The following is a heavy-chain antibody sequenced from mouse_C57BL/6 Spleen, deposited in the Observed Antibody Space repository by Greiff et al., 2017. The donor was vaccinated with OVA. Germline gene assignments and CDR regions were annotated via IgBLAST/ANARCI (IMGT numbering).Heavy chain of an antibody. CDR1: GFTFSDYY. D-gene: IGHD3-1*01. V-gene: IGHV5-16*01. Sequence: EVKLVESEGGLVQPGSSMKLSCTASGFTFSDYYMAWVRQVPEKGLEWVANINYDGSSTYYLDSLKSRFIISRDNAKNILYLQMSSLKSEDTATYYCARDHSWGGNYFDYWGQGTTLTVSS. CDR3: ARDHSWGGNYFDY. CDR2: INYDGSST. J-gene: IGHJ2*01.